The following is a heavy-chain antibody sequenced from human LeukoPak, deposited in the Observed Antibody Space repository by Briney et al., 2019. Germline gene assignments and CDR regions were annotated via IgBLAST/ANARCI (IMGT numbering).Heavy chain of an antibody. CDR3: ARDTYVVVPAATSYLFDP. CDR1: GGTFSSYT. D-gene: IGHD2-2*01. V-gene: IGHV1-69*04. J-gene: IGHJ5*02. Sequence: SVKVSCKASGGTFSSYTISWVRQAPGQGLEWMGRIIPILGIANYAQKFQGRVTITADKFTSTAYMELSSLRSEDTAVYYCARDTYVVVPAATSYLFDPWGQGTLVTVSS. CDR2: IIPILGIA.